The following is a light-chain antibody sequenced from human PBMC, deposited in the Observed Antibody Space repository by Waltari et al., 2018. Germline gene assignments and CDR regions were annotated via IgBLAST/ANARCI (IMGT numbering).Light chain of an antibody. J-gene: IGKJ1*01. CDR3: QHYLRLPVT. V-gene: IGKV3-20*01. CDR2: GAS. CDR1: QSVTRA. Sequence: EIVLTQSPDTLSLSPGESATLSCRTSQSVTRALAWYQQKPGQAPRLLIYGASNRATGIPDRFSGSGSGTDFSLTISSLDPEDFAVYYCQHYLRLPVTFGQGTKVEVK.